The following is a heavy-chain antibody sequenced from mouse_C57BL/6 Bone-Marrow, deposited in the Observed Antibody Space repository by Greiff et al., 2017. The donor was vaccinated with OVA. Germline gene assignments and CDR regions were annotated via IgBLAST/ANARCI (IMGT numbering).Heavy chain of an antibody. CDR3: TSYYSNYYYAMDY. V-gene: IGHV14-4*01. J-gene: IGHJ4*01. CDR1: GFNIKDDY. D-gene: IGHD2-5*01. Sequence: VQLKESGAELVRPGASVKLSCTASGFNIKDDYMHWVKQRPEQGLEWIGWLDPENGDTEYASKFQGKATITADTSSNTAYLQLSSLTSEDTAVYYCTSYYSNYYYAMDYWGQGTSVTVSS. CDR2: LDPENGDT.